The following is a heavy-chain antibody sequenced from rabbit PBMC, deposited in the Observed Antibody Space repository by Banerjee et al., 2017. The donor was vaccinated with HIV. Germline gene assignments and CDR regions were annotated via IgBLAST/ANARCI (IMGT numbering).Heavy chain of an antibody. CDR2: IYTGSSGST. J-gene: IGHJ4*01. CDR3: ARAGGFENYFNL. D-gene: IGHD1-1*01. CDR1: GFSFSSSYW. V-gene: IGHV1S45*01. Sequence: QEQLEESGGDLVKPGASLTLTCTASGFSFSSSYWICWVRQAPGKGLEWIACIYTGSSGSTYYANWAKGRFTFSKTSSTTVTLQMTSLTAADTATYFCARAGGFENYFNLWGPGTLVTDS.